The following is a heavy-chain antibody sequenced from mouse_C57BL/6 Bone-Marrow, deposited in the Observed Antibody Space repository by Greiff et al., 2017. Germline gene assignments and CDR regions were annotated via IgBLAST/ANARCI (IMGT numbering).Heavy chain of an antibody. Sequence: QVQLQQPGAELVKPGASVKLSCKASGYTFTSYWMHWVKQRPGQGLEWIGMIHPNSGSTNYNENFKSKATLTVDKSSSTAYMQLSSLTSEDSAVYYCARGHYYGSSSDWYFDVWGTGTTVTVSS. CDR3: ARGHYYGSSSDWYFDV. V-gene: IGHV1-64*01. CDR2: IHPNSGST. D-gene: IGHD1-1*01. J-gene: IGHJ1*03. CDR1: GYTFTSYW.